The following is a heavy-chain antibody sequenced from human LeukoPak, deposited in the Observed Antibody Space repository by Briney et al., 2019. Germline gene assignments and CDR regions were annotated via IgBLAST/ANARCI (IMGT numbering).Heavy chain of an antibody. CDR3: AKDIGIAVAGTVDY. D-gene: IGHD6-19*01. Sequence: PGRSLRLSCAASGFTFDDYAMHWVRQAPGKGLEWVSGISWNSGSIGYADSVKGRFTISRDNAKNSLYLQMISLRAEDTALYYCAKDIGIAVAGTVDYWGQGTLVTVSS. V-gene: IGHV3-9*01. CDR1: GFTFDDYA. CDR2: ISWNSGSI. J-gene: IGHJ4*02.